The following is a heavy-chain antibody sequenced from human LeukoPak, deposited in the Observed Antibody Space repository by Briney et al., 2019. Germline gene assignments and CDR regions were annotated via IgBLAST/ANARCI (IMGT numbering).Heavy chain of an antibody. J-gene: IGHJ5*02. CDR1: GYSISSGYY. CDR3: ARDFFGVVVPAAIWFDP. Sequence: KPSETLSLTCAVSGYSISSGYYWGWIRQPPGKGLEWIGSIYHSGSTYYNPSLKSRVTISVDTSKNQFSLKLSSVTAADTAVYYCARDFFGVVVPAAIWFDPWGQGTLVTVSS. V-gene: IGHV4-38-2*01. D-gene: IGHD2-2*01. CDR2: IYHSGST.